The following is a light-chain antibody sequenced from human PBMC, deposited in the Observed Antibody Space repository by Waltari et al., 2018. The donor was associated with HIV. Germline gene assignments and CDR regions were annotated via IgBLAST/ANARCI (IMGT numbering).Light chain of an antibody. J-gene: IGKJ3*01. CDR3: QQSYSSPLT. CDR1: QTIKNN. V-gene: IGKV1-39*01. Sequence: DIQMTQSPSSLSASVGDRVSITCRASQTIKNNLNWYQQKPGKAPKILISSASSLQSGVPSRFSASGSGTDFTLTISNLQPDDYATYYCQQSYSSPLTFGPGTEVDVK. CDR2: SAS.